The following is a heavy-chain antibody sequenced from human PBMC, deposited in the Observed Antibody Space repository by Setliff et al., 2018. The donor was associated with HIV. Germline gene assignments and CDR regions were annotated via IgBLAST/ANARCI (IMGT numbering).Heavy chain of an antibody. CDR2: IYYSGST. J-gene: IGHJ3*02. CDR1: GGSISSGGYY. V-gene: IGHV4-31*01. Sequence: PSETLSLTCTVSGGSISSGGYYWSWIRQLPGKGLECIGYIYYSGSTYYNPSLKSLVTISVDTSKNQFPLKLSSVTAADTAVYYCARSPLNYYDKSDAFDIWGQGTMVTVSS. D-gene: IGHD3-22*01. CDR3: ARSPLNYYDKSDAFDI.